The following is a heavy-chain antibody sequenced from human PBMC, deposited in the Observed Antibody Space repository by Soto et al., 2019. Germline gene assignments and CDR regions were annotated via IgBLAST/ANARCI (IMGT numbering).Heavy chain of an antibody. J-gene: IGHJ5*02. CDR1: GVSISSSSYY. CDR3: ARQGGRGADNGLLDP. D-gene: IGHD1-1*01. CDR2: IYYSGST. Sequence: SETLSLTCTVSGVSISSSSYYWGWIRQPPGKGLEWIGSIYYSGSTYYNPSLKSRVTISVDTSKNQFSLKLSSVTAADTAVYYCARQGGRGADNGLLDPWGKGTVGTV. V-gene: IGHV4-39*01.